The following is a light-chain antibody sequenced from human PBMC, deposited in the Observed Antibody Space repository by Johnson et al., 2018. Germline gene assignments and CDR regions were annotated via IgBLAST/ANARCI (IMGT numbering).Light chain of an antibody. CDR1: SSNIGNNY. CDR3: GTGDSSLSAGNV. V-gene: IGLV1-51*02. CDR2: ANN. Sequence: QSVLTQPPSVSAAPGQKVTISCSGSSSNIGNNYVSWYQQLPGTAPKPLIYANNKRPSGIPDRFSGSTPGTSATLGLTGLHTGDEADYSCGTGDSSLSAGNVCGTGTKVTVL. J-gene: IGLJ1*01.